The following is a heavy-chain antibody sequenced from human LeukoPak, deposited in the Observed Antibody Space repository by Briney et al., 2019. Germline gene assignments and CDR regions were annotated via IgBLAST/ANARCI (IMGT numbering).Heavy chain of an antibody. CDR2: MNPNSGNT. D-gene: IGHD2-15*01. V-gene: IGHV1-8*03. CDR1: GYTFTSYD. Sequence: ASVKVSSKASGYTFTSYDINWVRQATGQGLDWMGWMNPNSGNTGSAQKFQGRVTITRHTSISTAYMELSRLRSEDTAVYGCARMTPPHAWGQGTLVTVSS. CDR3: ARMTPPHA. J-gene: IGHJ5*02.